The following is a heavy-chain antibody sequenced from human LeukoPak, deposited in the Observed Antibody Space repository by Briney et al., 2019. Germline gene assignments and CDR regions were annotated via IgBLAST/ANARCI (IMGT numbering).Heavy chain of an antibody. D-gene: IGHD3-10*01. J-gene: IGHJ5*02. Sequence: ASVKVSCKASGYTFTGYYMHWVRQAPGQGLEWMGWINPNSGGTNYAQKFQGRVTMTRDTSISTAYMELSRLRSDDTDVYYCARDHRGGLNWFDPWGQGTLVTVSS. CDR2: INPNSGGT. V-gene: IGHV1-2*02. CDR1: GYTFTGYY. CDR3: ARDHRGGLNWFDP.